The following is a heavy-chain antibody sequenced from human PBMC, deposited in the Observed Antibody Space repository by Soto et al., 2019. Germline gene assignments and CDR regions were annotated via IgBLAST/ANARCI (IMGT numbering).Heavy chain of an antibody. Sequence: PSETLSLTCTVSGGSVSSGSYYWSWIRQPPGKGLEWIGYIYYSGSTNYNPSLKSRVTISVDTSKNQFSLKLSSVTAADTAVYYCPRTCVGARAGYFDYWCRGALLAVSS. CDR3: PRTCVGARAGYFDY. CDR2: IYYSGST. J-gene: IGHJ4*02. V-gene: IGHV4-61*01. CDR1: GGSVSSGSYY. D-gene: IGHD1-26*01.